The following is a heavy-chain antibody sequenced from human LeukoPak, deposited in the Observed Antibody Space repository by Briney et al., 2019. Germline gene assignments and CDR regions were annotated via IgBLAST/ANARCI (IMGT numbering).Heavy chain of an antibody. D-gene: IGHD2-15*01. Sequence: PGGSLRLSCAASGLTFSSHWMHWVRQAPGKGLVWVSRITNDGSSTTYADSVKGRFTISRDNSKNTLYLQMNSLRAEDTAVYYCARDGVCSGGSCYSSYFDYWGQGTLVTVSS. CDR2: ITNDGSST. J-gene: IGHJ4*02. CDR1: GLTFSSHW. V-gene: IGHV3-74*01. CDR3: ARDGVCSGGSCYSSYFDY.